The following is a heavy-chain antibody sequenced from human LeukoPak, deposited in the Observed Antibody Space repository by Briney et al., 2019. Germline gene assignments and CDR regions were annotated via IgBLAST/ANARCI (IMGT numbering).Heavy chain of an antibody. CDR3: AREGPSVTPYY. D-gene: IGHD4-17*01. J-gene: IGHJ4*02. Sequence: PGGSLRLSCAASGFKFSSKWMSWVRQAPGKGLEWVANIKQDGSEKYYVDSVKGRCTISRDNAKNSLYLQMNSLRAEDTAVYYCAREGPSVTPYYWGQGTLVTVSS. V-gene: IGHV3-7*01. CDR1: GFKFSSKW. CDR2: IKQDGSEK.